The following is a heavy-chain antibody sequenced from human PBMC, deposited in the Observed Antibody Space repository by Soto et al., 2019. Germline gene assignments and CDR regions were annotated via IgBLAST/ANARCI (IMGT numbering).Heavy chain of an antibody. CDR2: IYYTGSP. V-gene: IGHV4-59*01. CDR3: ARGPCNSTSCYGFDY. Sequence: SETLSLTCTVSSGSMSSYYWTWIRQPPGKGLEWIGYIYYTGSPKYNPSLKSRVTISADRSKNQFSLKLSSVTAADTAVYYCARGPCNSTSCYGFDYWGQVTLVTVSS. CDR1: SGSMSSYY. J-gene: IGHJ4*02. D-gene: IGHD2-2*01.